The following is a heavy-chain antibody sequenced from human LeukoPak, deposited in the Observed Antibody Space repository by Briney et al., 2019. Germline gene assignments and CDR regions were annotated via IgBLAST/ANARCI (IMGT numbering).Heavy chain of an antibody. CDR3: ARLHVDTAMVTGFFDY. D-gene: IGHD5-18*01. CDR2: IIPIFGTA. J-gene: IGHJ4*02. CDR1: GGTFSSHA. V-gene: IGHV1-69*13. Sequence: SVKVSCKASGGTFSSHAISWVRQAPGQGLEWMGGIIPIFGTANYAQKFQGRVTITADESTSTAYMELSSLRSEDTAVYYCARLHVDTAMVTGFFDYWGQGTLVTVSS.